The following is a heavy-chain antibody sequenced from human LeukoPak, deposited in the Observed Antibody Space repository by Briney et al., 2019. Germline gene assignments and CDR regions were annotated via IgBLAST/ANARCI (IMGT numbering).Heavy chain of an antibody. CDR3: ARAAVVVPAAIPYPY. CDR2: INPSGGST. V-gene: IGHV1-46*01. Sequence: GAPVKVSCKASGYTFTSHYMHWARQAPGQGLEWMGIINPSGGSTSYAQKFQGRVTMTRDTSTSTVYMELSSLRSEDTAVYYCARAAVVVPAAIPYPYWGQGTLVTVSS. D-gene: IGHD2-2*02. CDR1: GYTFTSHY. J-gene: IGHJ4*02.